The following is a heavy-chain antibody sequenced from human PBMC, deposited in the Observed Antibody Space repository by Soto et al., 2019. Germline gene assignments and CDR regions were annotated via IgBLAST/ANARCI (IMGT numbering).Heavy chain of an antibody. D-gene: IGHD1-1*01. J-gene: IGHJ4*02. Sequence: QVQLVQSGAEVKKPGASVKISCKTSGFTFTSYFNHWVRQAPGQGLEWLGMINPSGGITSFAQKFQCRVTRTRDTSKNTMYMEFSDLRSEDTAVYYVSHDTASQNWRTDFDYWGQGTLVTVSS. CDR3: SHDTASQNWRTDFDY. CDR1: GFTFTSYF. CDR2: INPSGGIT. V-gene: IGHV1-46*01.